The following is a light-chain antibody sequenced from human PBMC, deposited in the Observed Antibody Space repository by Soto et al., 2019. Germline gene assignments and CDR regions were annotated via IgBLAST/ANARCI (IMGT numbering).Light chain of an antibody. CDR2: EVS. V-gene: IGLV2-14*01. CDR3: TSYTSSSTYV. Sequence: QSALTQPASVSGSPGQSLTISCTGTSSDVYDYDYVSWYQHHPGKAPKLIIYEVSNRPSGVSTRFSGSKSVNTASLTISGLQAEVEADYYCTSYTSSSTYVFGTGTKLTVL. CDR1: SSDVYDYDY. J-gene: IGLJ1*01.